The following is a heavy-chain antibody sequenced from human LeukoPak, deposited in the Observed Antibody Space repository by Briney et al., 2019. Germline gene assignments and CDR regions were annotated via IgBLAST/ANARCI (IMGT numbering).Heavy chain of an antibody. V-gene: IGHV3-74*01. CDR3: AREEITIFGVVTDYYGMDV. Sequence: GGSLRLSCAASGFTFDDYAMHWVRQAPGKGLVWVSRINSDGSSTSYADSVKGRFTISRDNAKNTLYLQMNSLRAEDTAVYYCAREEITIFGVVTDYYGMDVWGQGTTVTVSS. J-gene: IGHJ6*02. CDR1: GFTFDDYA. D-gene: IGHD3-3*01. CDR2: INSDGSST.